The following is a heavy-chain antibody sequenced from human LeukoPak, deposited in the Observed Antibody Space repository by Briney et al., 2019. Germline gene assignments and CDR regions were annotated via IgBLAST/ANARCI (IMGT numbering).Heavy chain of an antibody. D-gene: IGHD3-9*01. CDR2: IYYSGST. J-gene: IGHJ3*02. CDR1: GGSISSSSYY. V-gene: IGHV4-39*01. Sequence: SETLSLTCTVSGGSISSSSYYWGWIRQPPGKGLEWIGSIYYSGSTYYNPSLKSRVTISVDTSKNQSSLKLSSVTAADTAVYYCARQGANYDILTGYSARDAFDIWGQGTMVTVSS. CDR3: ARQGANYDILTGYSARDAFDI.